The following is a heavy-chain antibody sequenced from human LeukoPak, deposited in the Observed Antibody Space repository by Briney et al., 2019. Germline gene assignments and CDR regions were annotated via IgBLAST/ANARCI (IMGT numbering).Heavy chain of an antibody. CDR2: IYYSGSS. CDR3: ARGGLHDAFDI. V-gene: IGHV4-30-4*08. Sequence: SETLSLTCTVSGGSISSGDYYWSWIRQPPGKGLEWIGYIYYSGSSYYNPSLKGRVTISVDTSKNQFSLKLSSVTAADTAVYYCARGGLHDAFDIWGQGTMVTVSS. J-gene: IGHJ3*02. CDR1: GGSISSGDYY.